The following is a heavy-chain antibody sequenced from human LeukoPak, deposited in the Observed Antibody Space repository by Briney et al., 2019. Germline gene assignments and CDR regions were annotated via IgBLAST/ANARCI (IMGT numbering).Heavy chain of an antibody. CDR1: GFTFSSYG. Sequence: GGSLRLSCAASGFTFSSYGMHWVRQAPGKGLEWVAFIRYDGSNKYYADSVKGRFTISRDNSKNTLCLQMNSLRAEDTAVYYCANLSSGWSPFDYWGQGTLVTVSS. CDR3: ANLSSGWSPFDY. J-gene: IGHJ4*02. CDR2: IRYDGSNK. D-gene: IGHD6-19*01. V-gene: IGHV3-30*02.